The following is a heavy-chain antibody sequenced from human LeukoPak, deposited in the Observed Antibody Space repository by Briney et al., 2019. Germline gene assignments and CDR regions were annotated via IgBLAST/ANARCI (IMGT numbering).Heavy chain of an antibody. J-gene: IGHJ4*02. Sequence: PGGSLRLSCAASGFTFSSYGMHWVRQAPGKGLEWVAAILHDGSNEFYPDSVKGRFTISRDNSKNTLYLQMNSLRAEDTAVYYCAGAAQDSGWNDYWGQGTLVTVSS. CDR1: GFTFSSYG. D-gene: IGHD6-19*01. CDR3: AGAAQDSGWNDY. V-gene: IGHV3-30*03. CDR2: ILHDGSNE.